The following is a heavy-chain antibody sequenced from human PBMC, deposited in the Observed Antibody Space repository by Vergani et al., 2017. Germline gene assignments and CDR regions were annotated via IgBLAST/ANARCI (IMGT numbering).Heavy chain of an antibody. D-gene: IGHD1-26*01. CDR2: ISWNSGSI. Sequence: EVRLVESGGGLVKPGGSLRLSCAASGFTFDDYAMHWVRQAPGKGLEWVLGISWNSGSIGYADSVKGRFTISRDNAKNSLYLQMNSLRAEDTALYYCAKDNGRSYSAWFDPWGQGTLVTVSS. CDR1: GFTFDDYA. V-gene: IGHV3-9*01. J-gene: IGHJ5*02. CDR3: AKDNGRSYSAWFDP.